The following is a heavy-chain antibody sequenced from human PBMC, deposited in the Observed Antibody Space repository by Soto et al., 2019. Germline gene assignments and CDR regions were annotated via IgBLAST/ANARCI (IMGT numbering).Heavy chain of an antibody. Sequence: ASVKVSCKASGYTFTSYGISWVRQAPGQGLEWMGWISAYNGNTNYAQKLQGRVTMTTDTSTSTAYMELRSLRSDDTAVYYCERGTTNSDFWRGPGSYYYYLMDCRGKRSTVTGSS. V-gene: IGHV1-18*01. D-gene: IGHD3-3*01. J-gene: IGHJ6*03. CDR2: ISAYNGNT. CDR3: ERGTTNSDFWRGPGSYYYYLMDC. CDR1: GYTFTSYG.